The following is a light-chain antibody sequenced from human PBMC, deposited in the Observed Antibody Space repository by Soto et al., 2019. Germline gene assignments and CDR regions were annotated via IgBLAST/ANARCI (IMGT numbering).Light chain of an antibody. J-gene: IGLJ1*01. CDR3: DSYTSRGTYV. CDR2: DVS. Sequence: QSALTQPASVSGAPGQSIAISCTGCSSDVADYKFVSWYQQHPGKAPKLMIYDVSSRPSGVSNRFSGSKSGNAASLTISGLQDEDAADYYCDSYTSRGTYVFGSGTKLTVL. CDR1: SSDVADYKF. V-gene: IGLV2-14*01.